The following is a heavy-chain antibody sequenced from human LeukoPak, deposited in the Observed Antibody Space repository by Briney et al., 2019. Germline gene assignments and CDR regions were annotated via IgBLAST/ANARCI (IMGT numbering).Heavy chain of an antibody. Sequence: SGPTLGNPTQTPTLTCTFSGFSVSTSEVGVGWIRPPPGKALGWLALISWDDDKRYSPSLKSRLTITKDTSKSQVVLTMTNMDPVDTATYYCAHREGTKFFFDYWGQGTLVTVSS. V-gene: IGHV2-5*02. CDR2: ISWDDDK. CDR3: AHREGTKFFFDY. D-gene: IGHD3-10*01. CDR1: GFSVSTSEVG. J-gene: IGHJ4*02.